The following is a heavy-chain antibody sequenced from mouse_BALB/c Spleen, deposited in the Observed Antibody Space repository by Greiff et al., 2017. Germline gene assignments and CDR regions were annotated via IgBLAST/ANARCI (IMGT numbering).Heavy chain of an antibody. D-gene: IGHD3-1*01. CDR2: IYPGDGDT. CDR1: GYAFSSYW. Sequence: QVQLQQSGAELVRPGSSVKISCKASGYAFSSYWMNWVKQRPGQGLEWIGQIYPGDGDTNYNGKFKGKATLTADKSSSTAYMQLSSLTSEDTAVYYCASGGQLGLRDYAMDYWGQGTSVTVSS. CDR3: ASGGQLGLRDYAMDY. V-gene: IGHV1-80*01. J-gene: IGHJ4*01.